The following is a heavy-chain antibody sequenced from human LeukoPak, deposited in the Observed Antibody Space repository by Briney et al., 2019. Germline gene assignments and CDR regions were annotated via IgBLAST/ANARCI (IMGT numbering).Heavy chain of an antibody. CDR2: IRSKAYRGTT. CDR3: SRGPIQLWVHNGVDV. CDR1: GFNFCDHA. J-gene: IGHJ6*02. V-gene: IGHV3-49*04. D-gene: IGHD5-18*01. Sequence: SLRLSCTTSGFNFCDHAMTWVRQAPGEGLEWVGFIRSKAYRGTTEYAASVKGRFTISRDDSKSVVYLQMNSLKSEDTAVYYCSRGPIQLWVHNGVDVWGQGTTVTVSS.